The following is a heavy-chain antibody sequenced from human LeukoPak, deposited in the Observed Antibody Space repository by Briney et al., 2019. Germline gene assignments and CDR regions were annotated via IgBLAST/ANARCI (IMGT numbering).Heavy chain of an antibody. CDR3: ARRPINCIIANCYVDY. CDR1: VYTFTNFY. Sequence: GASVKVSCKASVYTFTNFYIHWVQQAPGQGLEWMGWMNPNSGDTSYAREFQDRVTMTRDTSLNTAYMELSRLRSDDTAVYFCARRPINCIIANCYVDYWGQGTLVTVSS. D-gene: IGHD3-3*02. J-gene: IGHJ4*02. CDR2: MNPNSGDT. V-gene: IGHV1-2*02.